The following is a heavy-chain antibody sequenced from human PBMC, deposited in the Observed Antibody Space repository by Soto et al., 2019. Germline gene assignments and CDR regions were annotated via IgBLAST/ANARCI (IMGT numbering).Heavy chain of an antibody. Sequence: ASVKVSCKASGYTFTSYGISWVRQAPGQGLEWMGWISAYNGNTNYAQKLQGRVTMTTDTSTSTAYMELRSLRSDDTAVYYCAREEIYCTNGVCSSPDYYYGMDVWGQGTTVTVSS. CDR3: AREEIYCTNGVCSSPDYYYGMDV. V-gene: IGHV1-18*01. CDR2: ISAYNGNT. J-gene: IGHJ6*02. CDR1: GYTFTSYG. D-gene: IGHD2-8*01.